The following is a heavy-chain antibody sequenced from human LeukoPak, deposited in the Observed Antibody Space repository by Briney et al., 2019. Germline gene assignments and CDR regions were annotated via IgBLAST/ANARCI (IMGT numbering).Heavy chain of an antibody. Sequence: PSETLSLTCTVSGGSISSYYWSWIRQPPGKGLEWIGYIYYSGSTNYNPSLKSRVTISVDTSKNQFSLKLSSVTAADTAVYYCERVLGPFDYWGQGTLVTVSS. CDR1: GGSISSYY. J-gene: IGHJ4*02. CDR2: IYYSGST. V-gene: IGHV4-59*12. CDR3: ERVLGPFDY. D-gene: IGHD1-26*01.